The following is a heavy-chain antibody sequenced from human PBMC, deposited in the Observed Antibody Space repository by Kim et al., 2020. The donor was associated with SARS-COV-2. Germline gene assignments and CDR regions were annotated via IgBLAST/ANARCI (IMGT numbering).Heavy chain of an antibody. J-gene: IGHJ4*02. D-gene: IGHD3-10*01. CDR2: T. V-gene: IGHV1-24*01. CDR3: ATRMVRGDSDY. Sequence: TIYAQKFQGRVTMTEDTSTDTAYMELSSLRSEDTAVYYCATRMVRGDSDYWGQGTLVTVSS.